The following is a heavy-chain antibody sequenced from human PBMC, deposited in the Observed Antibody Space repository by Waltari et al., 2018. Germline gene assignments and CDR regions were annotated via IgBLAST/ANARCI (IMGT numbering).Heavy chain of an antibody. V-gene: IGHV5-51*03. CDR1: GYSFTSYW. CDR2: IYPGDSDT. Sequence: EVQLVQSGAEVKQPGESLKISCKGSGYSFTSYWIGWVRQMPGKGLEWMGIIYPGDSDTRYSPSFQGQVTISADKSISTAYLQWSSLKASDTAMYYCARLDDSSGYYWRGAFDYWGQGTLVTVSS. CDR3: ARLDDSSGYYWRGAFDY. D-gene: IGHD3-22*01. J-gene: IGHJ4*02.